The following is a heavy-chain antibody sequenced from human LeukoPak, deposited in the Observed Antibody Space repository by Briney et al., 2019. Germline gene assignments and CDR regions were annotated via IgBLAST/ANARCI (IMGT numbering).Heavy chain of an antibody. CDR3: ARDDQESDWLGEEDY. CDR1: GFTFSRYW. D-gene: IGHD3-10*01. Sequence: PGGSLRLSCAASGFTFSRYWMSWVRQAPGKGLEGLANIKKDGSEKYYVDSVKGRFTISRDNAKNSLYLQMNSLRVEDTAVYYCARDDQESDWLGEEDYWGQGTLVTVSS. V-gene: IGHV3-7*01. CDR2: IKKDGSEK. J-gene: IGHJ4*02.